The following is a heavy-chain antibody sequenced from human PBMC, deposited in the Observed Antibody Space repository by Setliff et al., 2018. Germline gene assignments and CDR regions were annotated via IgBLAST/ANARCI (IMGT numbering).Heavy chain of an antibody. CDR3: VRDRYGRNSDGSGVYNWFDS. J-gene: IGHJ5*01. D-gene: IGHD2-15*01. Sequence: SETLSLTCNVSGASISSGSHYWSWIRQSAGEKPTWIGHVYITGSTNYNPSFESRVSISVDKSNNQFSLKMTSVTAADTAMYYCVRDRYGRNSDGSGVYNWFDSWGQGILVTVSS. CDR2: VYITGST. V-gene: IGHV4-61*09. CDR1: GASISSGSHY.